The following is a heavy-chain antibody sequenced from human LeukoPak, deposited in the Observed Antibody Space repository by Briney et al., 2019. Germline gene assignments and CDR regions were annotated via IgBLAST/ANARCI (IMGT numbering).Heavy chain of an antibody. CDR3: ARVSTKPSRSTVTRIDNWFDP. J-gene: IGHJ5*02. CDR1: GGSISSYY. V-gene: IGHV4-4*07. D-gene: IGHD4-17*01. Sequence: KPSETLSLTCTVSGGSISSYYWSWIRHPAGKGLEWIGRIYTSGSTNYNPSLKSRVTMSVDTSKNQFSLKLSSVTAADTAVYYCARVSTKPSRSTVTRIDNWFDPWGQGTLVTVSS. CDR2: IYTSGST.